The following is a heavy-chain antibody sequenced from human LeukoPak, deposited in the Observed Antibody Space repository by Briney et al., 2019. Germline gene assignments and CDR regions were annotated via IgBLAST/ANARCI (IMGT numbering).Heavy chain of an antibody. Sequence: PSETLSLTCTVSGGSISSYYWSWIRQPPGKRLEWIGYIYYSGSTSYNPSLESRVTIPVDTSKNQISLKLSSVTAADTAVYYCARDLGVMVRAFDIWGQGTMVTVSS. J-gene: IGHJ3*02. D-gene: IGHD5-18*01. V-gene: IGHV4-59*01. CDR3: ARDLGVMVRAFDI. CDR2: IYYSGST. CDR1: GGSISSYY.